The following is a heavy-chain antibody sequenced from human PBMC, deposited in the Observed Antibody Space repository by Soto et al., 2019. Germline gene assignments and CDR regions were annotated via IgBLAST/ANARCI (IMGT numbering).Heavy chain of an antibody. J-gene: IGHJ4*02. V-gene: IGHV1-69*06. CDR1: GGTFSSYA. D-gene: IGHD3-9*01. Sequence: GASVKVSCKASGGTFSSYAISWVRRAPGQGLEWMGGIIPIFGTANYAQKFQGRVAITADKSTSTAYMELSSLRSEDTAVYYCARNRYDILTGYPYYFDYWGQGTLVTVSS. CDR2: IIPIFGTA. CDR3: ARNRYDILTGYPYYFDY.